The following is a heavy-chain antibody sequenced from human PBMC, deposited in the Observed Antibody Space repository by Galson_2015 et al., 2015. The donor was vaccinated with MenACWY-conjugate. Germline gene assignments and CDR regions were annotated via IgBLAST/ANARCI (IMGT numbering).Heavy chain of an antibody. CDR3: GRIGTPYNFGSP. J-gene: IGHJ5*02. V-gene: IGHV3-74*01. CDR1: GFTFSDYC. CDR2: LCGDGSGK. D-gene: IGHD1-1*01. Sequence: CAASGFTFSDYCMHWVRQAPGKGLVWVSRLCGDGSGKTYAGSVKGRFSISMDNAKTTLYLQMNSLRAEDTAMYYCGRIGTPYNFGSPWGQGTLVTVSS.